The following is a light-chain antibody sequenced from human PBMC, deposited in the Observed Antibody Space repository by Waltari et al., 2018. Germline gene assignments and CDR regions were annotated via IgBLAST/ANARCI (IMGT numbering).Light chain of an antibody. J-gene: IGLJ3*02. V-gene: IGLV1-36*01. CDR3: ATWDNTLSGWV. Sequence: QSVLTQPPSVSEAPRQRVAISCSGSRSNIGNNAVNWYLQVPGKAPKLLIYYDDLLPSRVSDRFSGSSSGTSASLAISGLQSEDEGDYYCATWDNTLSGWVFGGGTRLTVL. CDR2: YDD. CDR1: RSNIGNNA.